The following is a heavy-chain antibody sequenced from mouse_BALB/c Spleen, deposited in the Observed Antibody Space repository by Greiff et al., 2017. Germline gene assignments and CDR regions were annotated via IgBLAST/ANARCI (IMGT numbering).Heavy chain of an antibody. V-gene: IGHV4-1*02. J-gene: IGHJ3*01. CDR2: INPDSSTI. D-gene: IGHD1-1*01. CDR3: AREAPYYYGSKAY. Sequence: EVKLLESGGGLVQPGGSLKLSCAASGFDFSRYWMSWVRQAPGKGLEWIGEINPDSSTINYTPSLKDKFIISRDNAKNTLYLQMSKVRSEDTALYYCAREAPYYYGSKAYWGQGTLVTVSA. CDR1: GFDFSRYW.